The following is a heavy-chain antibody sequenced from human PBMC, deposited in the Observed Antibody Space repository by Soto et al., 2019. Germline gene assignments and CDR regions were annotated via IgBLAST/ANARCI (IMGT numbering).Heavy chain of an antibody. V-gene: IGHV3-30-3*01. CDR2: LLYDVSNK. J-gene: IGHJ6*02. CDR1: GFTFSSYA. Sequence: PGGSLRLSCAASGFTFSSYAMHWVRQAPGKGLEWVAVLLYDVSNKYYADSVKGRFTISRDNSKITLYLQMNSLRAEDTAVYYCARGITIFGAYYYYGMDVWGQGTTVTVSS. CDR3: ARGITIFGAYYYYGMDV. D-gene: IGHD3-3*01.